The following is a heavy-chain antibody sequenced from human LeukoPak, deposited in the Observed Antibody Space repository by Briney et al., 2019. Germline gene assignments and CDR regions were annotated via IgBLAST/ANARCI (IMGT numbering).Heavy chain of an antibody. CDR1: GFIFTNYF. V-gene: IGHV3-7*01. CDR3: ATDRGWRTSGYYLYYFEY. J-gene: IGHJ4*02. D-gene: IGHD3-3*01. CDR2: IKHDGSEK. Sequence: GGSLRLSCAASGFIFTNYFMSWVRQAPGRGLEWVASIKHDGSEKYYVDSVRGRFTIPRDNTMNSLYLQMSSLRAEDTVVYYCATDRGWRTSGYYLYYFEYWGQGTLVTYSS.